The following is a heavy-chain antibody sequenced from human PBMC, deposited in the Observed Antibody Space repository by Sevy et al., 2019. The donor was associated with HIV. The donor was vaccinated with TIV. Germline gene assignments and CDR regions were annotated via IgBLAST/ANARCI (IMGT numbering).Heavy chain of an antibody. J-gene: IGHJ4*02. CDR1: GYTFIDFD. Sequence: ASVKVSCKASGYTFIDFDIHWVRQAPGQGLEWMGWINPNTGGTDYAQKFQGRVTMTRDTSISTAYMELSRLRSDDTAVYYCARVTTYDFWSGDSNFDYWGQGTLVTVSS. D-gene: IGHD3-3*01. CDR2: INPNTGGT. CDR3: ARVTTYDFWSGDSNFDY. V-gene: IGHV1-2*02.